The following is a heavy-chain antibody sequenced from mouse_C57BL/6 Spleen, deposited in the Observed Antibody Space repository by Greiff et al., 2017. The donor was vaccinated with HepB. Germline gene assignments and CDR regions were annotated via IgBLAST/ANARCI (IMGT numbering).Heavy chain of an antibody. CDR2: ISSGSSTI. D-gene: IGHD1-1*01. V-gene: IGHV5-17*01. CDR1: GFTFSDYG. Sequence: VQLKESGGGLVKPGGSLKLPCAASGFTFSDYGMHWVRQAPEKGLEWVAYISSGSSTIYYADTVKGRFTISRDNAKNTLFLQMTSLRSEDTAMYYCARRYYGSSFDYWGQGTTLTVSS. J-gene: IGHJ2*01. CDR3: ARRYYGSSFDY.